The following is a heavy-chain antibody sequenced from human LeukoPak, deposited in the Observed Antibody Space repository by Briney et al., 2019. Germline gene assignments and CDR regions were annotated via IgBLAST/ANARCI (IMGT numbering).Heavy chain of an antibody. V-gene: IGHV3-23*01. Sequence: GGSLRLSCAASGFTFNSYAMSWVRQAPGKGLEWVSAISGSGGSTYYADSVKGRFTISRDNSKNTLYLQMNSLRAEDTAVYYCARDEDYYDSSGYYSPLSFDYWGQGTLVTVSS. CDR3: ARDEDYYDSSGYYSPLSFDY. CDR1: GFTFNSYA. J-gene: IGHJ4*02. D-gene: IGHD3-22*01. CDR2: ISGSGGST.